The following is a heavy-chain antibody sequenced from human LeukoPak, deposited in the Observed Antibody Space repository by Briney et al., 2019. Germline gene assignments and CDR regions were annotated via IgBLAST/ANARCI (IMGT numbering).Heavy chain of an antibody. Sequence: PSETLSLTCTVSGGSISSGGHYWSWIRQHPGKGLEWIGYIYYSGSTYYNPSLKSRVTISVDTSKNQFSLKLSSVTAADTAVYYCAREVESGGARWFDPWGQGTLVTVSS. V-gene: IGHV4-31*03. CDR1: GGSISSGGHY. CDR3: AREVESGGARWFDP. J-gene: IGHJ5*02. D-gene: IGHD4/OR15-4a*01. CDR2: IYYSGST.